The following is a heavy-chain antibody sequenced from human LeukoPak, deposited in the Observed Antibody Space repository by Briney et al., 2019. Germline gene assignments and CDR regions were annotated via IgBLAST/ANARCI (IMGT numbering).Heavy chain of an antibody. Sequence: AGSLRLSCAASGFTVTTLAMTWVRQAPGKGLEWVSVIGESDGRTYYADSVKGRFTISRDESKNTLYLQMNSLRAEDTAVYYCAKGPTDSCWEKLHDWGQGTLVTVSS. D-gene: IGHD1-26*01. J-gene: IGHJ4*02. V-gene: IGHV3-23*01. CDR3: AKGPTDSCWEKLHD. CDR2: IGESDGRT. CDR1: GFTVTTLA.